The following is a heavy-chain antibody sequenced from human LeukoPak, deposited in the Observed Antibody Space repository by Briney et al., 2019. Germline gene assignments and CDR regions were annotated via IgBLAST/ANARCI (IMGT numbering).Heavy chain of an antibody. V-gene: IGHV3-48*03. CDR2: ISSSGSTI. J-gene: IGHJ4*02. CDR1: GFNFRSYE. D-gene: IGHD3-16*01. Sequence: PGGSLRLSCAASGFNFRSYEMNWVRQAPGKGLQWLSHISSSGSTIYYVDSVKGRFTISRDNAKNSLYLQMNSLRADDTAVYYCVGGGDYWGQGTLVTVSS. CDR3: VGGGDY.